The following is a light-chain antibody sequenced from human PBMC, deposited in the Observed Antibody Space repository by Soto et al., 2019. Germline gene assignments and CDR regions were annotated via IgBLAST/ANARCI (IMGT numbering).Light chain of an antibody. V-gene: IGKV3-11*01. J-gene: IGKJ5*01. CDR3: QQRSNWPPIT. CDR2: DAS. Sequence: EIVLTQSPAPLSLSPGERATLPFRASQSVSSYLAWYQQKPGQAPRLLIYDASNRATGIPARFSGSGSGTDFTLTVSSLEPEDFAVYYCQQRSNWPPITFGQGTRLEIK. CDR1: QSVSSY.